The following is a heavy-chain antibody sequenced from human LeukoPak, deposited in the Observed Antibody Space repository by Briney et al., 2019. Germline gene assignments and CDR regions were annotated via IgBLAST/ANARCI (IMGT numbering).Heavy chain of an antibody. J-gene: IGHJ3*02. D-gene: IGHD1-26*01. CDR2: IYYSGST. CDR3: ARPGVGATRNAFDI. V-gene: IGHV4-59*08. CDR1: GGSISSYY. Sequence: PSETLSLTCTVSGGSISSYYWSWIRQPPGKGLEWIGYIYYSGSTNYNPSLKSRVTISVDTSKNQFSLKLSSVTAADTAVYYCARPGVGATRNAFDIWGQGTMVTVSS.